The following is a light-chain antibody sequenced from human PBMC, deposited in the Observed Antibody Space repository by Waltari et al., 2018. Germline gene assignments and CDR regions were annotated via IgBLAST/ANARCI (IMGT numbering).Light chain of an antibody. CDR3: CSYAGNYVWV. V-gene: IGLV2-23*02. CDR1: SSDIGRYDI. CDR2: DVS. Sequence: QSALTQPAAVSGSPGQSVTTSRTGASSDIGRYDIVSWYQQHPGNAPKLVISDVSTRPSGVSDRFSGSKSGDTASLTISGLQFEDEADYYCCSYAGNYVWVFGGGTRLTVL. J-gene: IGLJ3*02.